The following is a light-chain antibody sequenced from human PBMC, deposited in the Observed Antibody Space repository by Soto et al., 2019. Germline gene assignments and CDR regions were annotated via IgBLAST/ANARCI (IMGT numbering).Light chain of an antibody. CDR3: ASWDASLNGHWV. V-gene: IGLV1-44*01. CDR2: NNS. CDR1: NSNIGGNS. Sequence: QSALTQAPSASGTPGQRVTISCSGSNSNIGGNSVSWYHHLPGTAPKLLIFNNSQRPSGVPDRFSGSKSGTSASLAISGLQSEDEADYYCASWDASLNGHWVFGGGTKLTVL. J-gene: IGLJ3*02.